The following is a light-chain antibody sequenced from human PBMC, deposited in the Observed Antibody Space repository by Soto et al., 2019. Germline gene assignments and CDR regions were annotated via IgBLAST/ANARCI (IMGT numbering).Light chain of an antibody. CDR1: TGAVTNGHY. J-gene: IGLJ1*01. CDR3: LLSYNGPYV. CDR2: DTT. V-gene: IGLV7-46*01. Sequence: QAVVTQEPSLTVSPGGTVTLTGGSSTGAVTNGHYPYWFQHKPGQAPRTLIYDTTNRHSWTPARFSGSLLGGKAALTLSGAQPEDEAEYYCLLSYNGPYVFGTGTKVTV.